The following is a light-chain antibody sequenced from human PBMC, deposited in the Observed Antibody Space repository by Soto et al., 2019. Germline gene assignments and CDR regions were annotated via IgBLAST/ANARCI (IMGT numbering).Light chain of an antibody. J-gene: IGLJ2*01. Sequence: QSVLTQPPSASGTPGQKVFISCSGSSSNIGGTNYAYRYQQLPGAAPKLLMHSNNLRPSGVPERISGSKFGTAASLAISGLRSEDEAVYYCASWDGRLGAVIFGGGTKVTVL. V-gene: IGLV1-47*02. CDR1: SSNIGGTNY. CDR3: ASWDGRLGAVI. CDR2: SNN.